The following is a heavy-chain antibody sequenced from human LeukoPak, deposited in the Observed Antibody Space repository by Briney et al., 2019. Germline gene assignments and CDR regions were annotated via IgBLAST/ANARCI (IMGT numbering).Heavy chain of an antibody. Sequence: GGSLRLSCAASGFTSNNYWMSWVRQAPGKGLEWVANIKQDGSAKHYVGSVQGRFTISRDNAKNSLFLQMNSLRAGDTAVYYCARGTSSIGARSYTFDIWGQGTLVTVSS. D-gene: IGHD6-6*01. CDR2: IKQDGSAK. J-gene: IGHJ4*02. V-gene: IGHV3-7*01. CDR3: ARGTSSIGARSYTFDI. CDR1: GFTSNNYW.